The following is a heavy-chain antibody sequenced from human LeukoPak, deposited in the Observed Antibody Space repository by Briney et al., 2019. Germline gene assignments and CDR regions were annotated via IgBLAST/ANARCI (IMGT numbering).Heavy chain of an antibody. D-gene: IGHD4-11*01. CDR3: ARDWPTVIADY. J-gene: IGHJ4*02. CDR2: ISANNGDT. V-gene: IGHV1-18*01. Sequence: GASVKVSCKTSGYTFTSHGISWVRQAPGQGLEWMGWISANNGDTKYAQRMQDRLTMTTDTFTSTAYMDLRSLSSDDTAIYYCARDWPTVIADYWGQGTLVTVSS. CDR1: GYTFTSHG.